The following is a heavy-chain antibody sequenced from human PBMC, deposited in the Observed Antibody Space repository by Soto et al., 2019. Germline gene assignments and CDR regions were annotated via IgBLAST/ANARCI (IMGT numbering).Heavy chain of an antibody. CDR1: GGSFSGYY. Sequence: SETLSLTCAVYGGSFSGYYWSWIRQPPGKGLEWIGEINHSGSTNYNPSLKSRVTISVDTSKNQFSLKLSSVTAADTAVYYCARLQIFGVVITRTRRNWFDPWGQGTLVTVSS. CDR2: INHSGST. CDR3: ARLQIFGVVITRTRRNWFDP. D-gene: IGHD3-3*01. J-gene: IGHJ5*02. V-gene: IGHV4-34*01.